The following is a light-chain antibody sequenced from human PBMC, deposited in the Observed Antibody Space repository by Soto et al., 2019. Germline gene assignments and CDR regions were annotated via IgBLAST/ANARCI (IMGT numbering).Light chain of an antibody. J-gene: IGKJ1*01. V-gene: IGKV3-15*01. CDR1: QSVSSN. CDR2: GAS. Sequence: ETVMTQSPVTLSVSPGDTATLSCRASQSVSSNLAWYQQKPGQAPRLLIYGASTRATGIPARFSGSGSGTEFTLTISSLQSEDFAVYYCQQYNNWPPWTFGQGTKVDIK. CDR3: QQYNNWPPWT.